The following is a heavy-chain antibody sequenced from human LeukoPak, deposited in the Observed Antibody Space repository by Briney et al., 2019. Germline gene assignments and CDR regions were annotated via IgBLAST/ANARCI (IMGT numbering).Heavy chain of an antibody. J-gene: IGHJ4*02. V-gene: IGHV3-15*01. D-gene: IGHD3-22*01. CDR1: GFTFSIVG. CDR3: ATGASRYYASSGFYPPFDY. Sequence: GGFLRLSCAATGFTFSIVGMTWVRQAPGKRLECVGRIKSRGDGGTIDYAAPVKGRFTISRDDSKNMLYLQLNSLKTEDTAVYYCATGASRYYASSGFYPPFDYWGQGTLVTVSS. CDR2: IKSRGDGGTI.